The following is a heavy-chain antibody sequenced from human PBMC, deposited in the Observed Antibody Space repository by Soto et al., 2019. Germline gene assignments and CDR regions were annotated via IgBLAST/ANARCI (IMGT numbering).Heavy chain of an antibody. CDR2: VSGGGGST. D-gene: IGHD3-3*01. V-gene: IGHV3-23*01. Sequence: GGSLRLSCAASGFTFNTYAMSWVRQAPGKGLEWVSAVSGGGGSTYYADSVKARFTISRDDSKNTLYLQMNSLRAEDTAVYYCAKLSGPIYYQYDMXVWGQGTTVTVSS. CDR3: AKLSGPIYYQYDMXV. CDR1: GFTFNTYA. J-gene: IGHJ6*02.